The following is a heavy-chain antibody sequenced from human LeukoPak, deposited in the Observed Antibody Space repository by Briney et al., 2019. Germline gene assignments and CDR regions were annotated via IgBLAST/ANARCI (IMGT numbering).Heavy chain of an antibody. Sequence: SETLSLTCTVSGGSISSRPYYWGWVRQPPGKGLEWIGTISYSGTTYYSPSLKSRVTISLDTSKNQFSLKLSSVTAADTAVYYCARVGMAPLGYFDYWGQGTLVTVSS. CDR2: ISYSGTT. J-gene: IGHJ4*02. CDR1: GGSISSRPYY. CDR3: ARVGMAPLGYFDY. V-gene: IGHV4-39*07. D-gene: IGHD5-24*01.